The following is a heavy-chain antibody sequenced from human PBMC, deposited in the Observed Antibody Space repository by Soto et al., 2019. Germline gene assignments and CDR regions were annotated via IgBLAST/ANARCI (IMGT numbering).Heavy chain of an antibody. CDR1: GGSFRGYY. CDR2: INHSGST. J-gene: IGHJ4*02. D-gene: IGHD3-3*01. V-gene: IGHV4-34*01. CDR3: ARHGYYDFWRGSEARPFDY. Sequence: SETQSLTCAVYGGSFRGYYWSWIRQPPGKGLEWIGEINHSGSTNYNPSLKSRVTISVDTSKNQFSLKLSSVTAADTAVYYCARHGYYDFWRGSEARPFDYWGRGTLVTAPQ.